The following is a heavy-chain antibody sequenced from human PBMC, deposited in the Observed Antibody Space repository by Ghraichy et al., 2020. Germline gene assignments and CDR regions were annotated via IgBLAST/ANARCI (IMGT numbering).Heavy chain of an antibody. V-gene: IGHV4-31*03. CDR3: ARDSAAGSGVPFYGMDV. CDR2: IYYSGST. D-gene: IGHD6-13*01. Sequence: SETLSLTCTVSGGSISSGGYYWSWIRQHPGKGLEWIGYIYYSGSTYSNPSLKSRVTISVDTSKNQFSLKLSSVTAADTAVYYCARDSAAGSGVPFYGMDVWGQGATVTVSS. J-gene: IGHJ6*02. CDR1: GGSISSGGYY.